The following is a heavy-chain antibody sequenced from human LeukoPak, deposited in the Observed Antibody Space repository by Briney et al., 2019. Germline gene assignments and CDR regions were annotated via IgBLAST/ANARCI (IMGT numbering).Heavy chain of an antibody. D-gene: IGHD6-13*01. CDR2: IYPADSDT. Sequence: GESLKISCKGSGYSFTSSWIGWVRQMPGKGLEWMGIIYPADSDTKYSPSFQGQVTISADKSISTAYLHWSSLKASDTAMYYCARDASAGTIGPFQHWGQGTLVTVSS. CDR3: ARDASAGTIGPFQH. J-gene: IGHJ1*01. V-gene: IGHV5-51*01. CDR1: GYSFTSSW.